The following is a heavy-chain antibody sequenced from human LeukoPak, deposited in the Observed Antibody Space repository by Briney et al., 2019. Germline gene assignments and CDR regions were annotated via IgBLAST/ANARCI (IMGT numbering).Heavy chain of an antibody. Sequence: PSETLCLTCAVYGGSFSGYYWSWIRQPPGKGLEWIGEINHSGSTNYNPSLKSRVTISVDTSKNQFSLKLSSVTAADTAVYYCATSIAAAGMNGYWGQGTLVTVSS. D-gene: IGHD6-13*01. CDR3: ATSIAAAGMNGY. CDR2: INHSGST. J-gene: IGHJ4*02. V-gene: IGHV4-34*01. CDR1: GGSFSGYY.